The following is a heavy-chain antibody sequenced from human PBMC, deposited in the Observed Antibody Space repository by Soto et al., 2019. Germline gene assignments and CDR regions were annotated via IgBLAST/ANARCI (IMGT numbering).Heavy chain of an antibody. J-gene: IGHJ4*02. CDR3: AKNWDTTFSSSSH. CDR1: GFTFTTYA. CDR2: ISGSGGST. D-gene: IGHD6-6*01. Sequence: EVQLLESGGGLVQPGVSLRLSCAASGFTFTTYAMSWVRQAPGKGLEWVSAISGSGGSTYYTDSVKGRFTISRDNSKNTLYLQMNRLRAEDTAVYYCAKNWDTTFSSSSHWGQGTLVTVSS. V-gene: IGHV3-23*01.